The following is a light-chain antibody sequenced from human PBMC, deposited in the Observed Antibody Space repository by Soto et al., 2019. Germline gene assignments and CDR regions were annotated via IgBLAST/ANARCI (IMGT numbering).Light chain of an antibody. V-gene: IGKV1-39*01. CDR3: QQRYNTPLT. CDR1: QGMSTY. J-gene: IGKJ4*01. CDR2: GAS. Sequence: DIQMTQSPSSLSASVGDRVTIICRASQGMSTYLNWFQPKPGKAPKVLLYGASSLQSGVPSRFSGSGSGTDFTLTISSLQPEDVATYYCQQRYNTPLTFGGGTQVEIK.